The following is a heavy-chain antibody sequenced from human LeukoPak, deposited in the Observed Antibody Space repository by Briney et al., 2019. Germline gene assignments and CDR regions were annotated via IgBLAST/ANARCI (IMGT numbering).Heavy chain of an antibody. D-gene: IGHD2-15*01. J-gene: IGHJ4*02. V-gene: IGHV3-15*01. CDR3: TTEGYCSGGSCYSFDY. CDR2: IKGKTDGGTT. Sequence: GGSLRLSCAASGFTFSKAWMSGVREVPGKGLECVARIKGKTDGGTTDYAALVKFRISISRDNSKNTVYQQMNSLKSEDTAVYYCTTEGYCSGGSCYSFDYWGQGTLDTVSS. CDR1: GFTFSKAW.